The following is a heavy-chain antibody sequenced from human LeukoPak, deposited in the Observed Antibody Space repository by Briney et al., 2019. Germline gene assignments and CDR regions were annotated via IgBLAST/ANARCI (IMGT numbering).Heavy chain of an antibody. CDR1: GFTFSSYG. Sequence: GGSLRLSCAASGFTFSSYGMHWVRQAPGKGLEWVAFIRYDGSNKYYADSVKGRFTISRDNSKNTLYLQMNSLRAEDTAVYYCAKTPMVRGASYYYYYYMAVWGKGTTVTVSS. J-gene: IGHJ6*03. CDR3: AKTPMVRGASYYYYYYMAV. V-gene: IGHV3-30*02. CDR2: IRYDGSNK. D-gene: IGHD3-10*01.